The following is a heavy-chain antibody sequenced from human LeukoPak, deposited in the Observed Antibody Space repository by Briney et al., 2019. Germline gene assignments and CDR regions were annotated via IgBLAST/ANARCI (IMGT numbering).Heavy chain of an antibody. J-gene: IGHJ4*02. CDR1: GGSISSGDYY. D-gene: IGHD6-19*01. V-gene: IGHV4-30-4*08. CDR3: ARARKNIAVAGTYYFDY. Sequence: SQTLSLTCTVSGGSISSGDYYWSWIRQPPGKGLEWMGYIYYSGSTYYNPSLKSRVTISVDTSKNQFSLKLSSVTAADTAVYYCARARKNIAVAGTYYFDYWGQGTLVTVSS. CDR2: IYYSGST.